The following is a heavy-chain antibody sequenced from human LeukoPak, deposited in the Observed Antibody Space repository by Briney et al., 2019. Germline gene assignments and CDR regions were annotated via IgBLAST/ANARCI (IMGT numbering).Heavy chain of an antibody. V-gene: IGHV4-34*01. CDR1: GDSFSGYF. D-gene: IGHD1-26*01. J-gene: IGHJ3*02. Sequence: SETLSLTCAVYGDSFSGYFWSWIRQSPAKGLEWFGEIDDRGNIFYNPSLKSRVTISADTSKNQFPLKVMSVTAADTAVYYCARKWVHNTLDIWGQGTMVTVSS. CDR2: IDDRGNI. CDR3: ARKWVHNTLDI.